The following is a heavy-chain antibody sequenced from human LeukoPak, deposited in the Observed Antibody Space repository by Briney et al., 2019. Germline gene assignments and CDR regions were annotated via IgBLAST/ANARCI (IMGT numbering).Heavy chain of an antibody. V-gene: IGHV3-23*01. CDR3: AKGTVVVAATGYYFDY. CDR1: GFTFSSYA. Sequence: GRSLRLSCVASGFTFSSYAMSWVRQAPGKGLEWVSAISGSGGSTYYADSVKGRFTISRDNSKNTLYLQMNSLRAEDTAVYYCAKGTVVVAATGYYFDYWGQGTLVTVSS. D-gene: IGHD2-15*01. CDR2: ISGSGGST. J-gene: IGHJ4*02.